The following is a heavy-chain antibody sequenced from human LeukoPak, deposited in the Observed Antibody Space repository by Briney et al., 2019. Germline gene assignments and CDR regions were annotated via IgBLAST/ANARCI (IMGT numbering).Heavy chain of an antibody. CDR2: IKSKTDGGTT. D-gene: IGHD3-22*01. CDR3: TTYYYDSSGYYSVGTWFDP. V-gene: IGHV3-15*01. CDR1: GFTFSNAW. J-gene: IGHJ5*02. Sequence: PGGSLRLSCAASGFTFSNAWMSWVRQAPGKGLEWVGRIKSKTDGGTTDYAAPVKGRFTISRDDSKNTLYLQMNSLKTEDTAVYYCTTYYYDSSGYYSVGTWFDPWGQGTLVTVSS.